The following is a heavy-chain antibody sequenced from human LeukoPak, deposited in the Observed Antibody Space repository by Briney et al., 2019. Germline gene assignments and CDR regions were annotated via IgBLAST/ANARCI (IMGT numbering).Heavy chain of an antibody. J-gene: IGHJ4*02. CDR2: IYTNGST. V-gene: IGHV4-4*09. CDR3: ARYGGPNFDY. CDR1: GASISHYY. Sequence: SETLSLTCTVSGASISHYYWSWLRQPPGKGLEWIGYIYTNGSTNYNPSLKSRVTISLDTSRNQFSLKLSSVTAADTAVYYCARYGGPNFDYWGQGTLVPVSS. D-gene: IGHD4/OR15-4a*01.